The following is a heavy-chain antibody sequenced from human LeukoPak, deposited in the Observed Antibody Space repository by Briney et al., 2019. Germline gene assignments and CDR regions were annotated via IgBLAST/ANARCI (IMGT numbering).Heavy chain of an antibody. Sequence: GGSLRLSCAASGFTFDDYGVTWVRQAPGKGLEWVSVIYTGGSTYYADSVKGRFTISRDTSKNTLYLQMNSLRAEDTAVYYCARVSPGRGPRAGFDYWGQGTLVTVSS. CDR1: GFTFDDYG. V-gene: IGHV3-53*01. D-gene: IGHD1-26*01. CDR2: IYTGGST. CDR3: ARVSPGRGPRAGFDY. J-gene: IGHJ4*02.